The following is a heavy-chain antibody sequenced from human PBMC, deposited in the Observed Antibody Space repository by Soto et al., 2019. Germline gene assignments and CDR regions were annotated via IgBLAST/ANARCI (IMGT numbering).Heavy chain of an antibody. Sequence: QVQLQQWGAGLLKPSETLSLTCAVYGGSFSGYYWSWIRQPPGKGLEWIGEINHSGSTNYNPSLKSRVTISVDTSKNQLSPKLCSVTAADTAVYYCARGIQGWGQGTLVTVSS. CDR1: GGSFSGYY. CDR3: ARGIQG. CDR2: INHSGST. J-gene: IGHJ4*02. V-gene: IGHV4-34*01.